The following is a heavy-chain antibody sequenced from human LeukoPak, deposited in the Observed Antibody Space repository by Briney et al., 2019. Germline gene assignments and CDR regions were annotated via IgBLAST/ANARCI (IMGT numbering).Heavy chain of an antibody. D-gene: IGHD3-16*01. CDR2: ISVGGDII. J-gene: IGHJ4*02. CDR1: GFTFSSYA. CDR3: AKTPPLDKEGED. V-gene: IGHV3-23*01. Sequence: PGGSLRLSCAASGFTFSSYAMSWVRQAPGKGLEWVSAISVGGDIIYYADSVKGRFTLSRDNSKNTLYLQMNSLRAEDTAVYYCAKTPPLDKEGEDWGQGTLVTVSS.